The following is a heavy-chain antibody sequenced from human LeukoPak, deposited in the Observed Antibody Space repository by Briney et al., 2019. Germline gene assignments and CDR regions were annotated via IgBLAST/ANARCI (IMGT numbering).Heavy chain of an antibody. CDR1: GGSLSGYY. V-gene: IGHV4-34*01. CDR2: INHSGST. D-gene: IGHD3-22*01. J-gene: IGHJ5*02. Sequence: MPSETLSLTCAVWGGSLSGYYWSWMREPPGKGLEWIGEINHSGSTNYNPSLKRRVTISVDTSKNQFSLKLSCVTAADTAVYYRARATMMVVVRPPTVSSQANWFDPWGQGTLVTVSS. CDR3: ARATMMVVVRPPTVSSQANWFDP.